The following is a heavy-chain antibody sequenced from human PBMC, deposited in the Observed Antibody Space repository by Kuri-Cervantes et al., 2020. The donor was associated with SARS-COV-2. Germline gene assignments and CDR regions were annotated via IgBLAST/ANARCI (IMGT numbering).Heavy chain of an antibody. CDR3: ARALGTTGDY. V-gene: IGHV4-59*01. CDR2: IYYSGST. Sequence: SETLSLTCTVSGGSNSSYCWSWIRQPPGKGLEWIGYIYYSGSTNYNPSLKSRVTISVDTSKNQFSLKLSSVTAADTAVYYCARALGTTGDYWGQGTLVTVSS. D-gene: IGHD1-1*01. J-gene: IGHJ4*02. CDR1: GGSNSSYC.